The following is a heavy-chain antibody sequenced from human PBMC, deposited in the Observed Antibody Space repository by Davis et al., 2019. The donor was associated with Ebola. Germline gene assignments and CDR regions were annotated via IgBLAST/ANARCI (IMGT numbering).Heavy chain of an antibody. Sequence: GESLKISCAASGFTFSSYDMHWVRQATGKGLEWVSAIGTAGDPYYPGSVKGRFTISRENAKNSLYLQMNSLRAGDTAVYYCARGTMRGYYYMDVWGKGTTVTVSS. CDR3: ARGTMRGYYYMDV. D-gene: IGHD3-22*01. J-gene: IGHJ6*03. V-gene: IGHV3-13*05. CDR2: IGTAGDP. CDR1: GFTFSSYD.